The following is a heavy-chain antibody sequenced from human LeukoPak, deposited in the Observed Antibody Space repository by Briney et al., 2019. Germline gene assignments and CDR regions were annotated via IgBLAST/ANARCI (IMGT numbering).Heavy chain of an antibody. CDR3: AKAISRYYYDSSGPYYFDS. D-gene: IGHD3-22*01. J-gene: IGHJ4*02. CDR2: ISGSGGST. Sequence: GGSLRLSCAASGFTLTNYAMSWVRQAPGEGLEWVSTISGSGGSTYYADSVKGRFTISRDISKNTLYLQIHSLRAEDTAVYYCAKAISRYYYDSSGPYYFDSWGQGTLVTVSS. V-gene: IGHV3-23*01. CDR1: GFTLTNYA.